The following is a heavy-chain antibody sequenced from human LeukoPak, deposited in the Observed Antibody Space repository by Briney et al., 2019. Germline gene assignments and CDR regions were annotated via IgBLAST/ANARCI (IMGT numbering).Heavy chain of an antibody. V-gene: IGHV1-2*02. CDR2: INPNSGGT. CDR1: GYTFTSYY. CDR3: ARLRWLQFEAPSFDY. J-gene: IGHJ4*02. Sequence: GASVKVSCKASGYTFTSYYMHWVRQAPGQGLEWMGWINPNSGGTNYAQKFQGRVTMTRDTSISTAYMELSRLRSDDTAVYYCARLRWLQFEAPSFDYWGQGTLVTVSS. D-gene: IGHD5-24*01.